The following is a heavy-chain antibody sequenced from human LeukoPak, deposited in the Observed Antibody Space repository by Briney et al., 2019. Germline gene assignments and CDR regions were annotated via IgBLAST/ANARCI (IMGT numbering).Heavy chain of an antibody. Sequence: SVKVFCKASGGTFSSYAISWLRQAPGQGLEWMGGIIPIFGTANYAQKFQGRVTITADESTSTAYMELSSLRSEDTAVYYCAARLTYYYDRSGYRPLRWFDPWGQGTLVTVSS. CDR2: IIPIFGTA. CDR3: AARLTYYYDRSGYRPLRWFDP. CDR1: GGTFSSYA. V-gene: IGHV1-69*13. J-gene: IGHJ5*02. D-gene: IGHD3-22*01.